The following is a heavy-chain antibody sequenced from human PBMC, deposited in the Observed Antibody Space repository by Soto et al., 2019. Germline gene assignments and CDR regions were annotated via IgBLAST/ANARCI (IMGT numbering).Heavy chain of an antibody. CDR1: GFTFSSYA. D-gene: IGHD2-2*01. V-gene: IGHV3-30-3*01. CDR3: ARPANAVVGRRNYYYGMDV. CDR2: ISYDGNNK. Sequence: GGSLRLSCAASGFTFSSYAMHWVRQAPGKGLEWVAVISYDGNNKYYADSVKGRFTISRDSSKNTLYLQMNSLRGEDTALYYCARPANAVVGRRNYYYGMDVWGQGTTVTVSS. J-gene: IGHJ6*02.